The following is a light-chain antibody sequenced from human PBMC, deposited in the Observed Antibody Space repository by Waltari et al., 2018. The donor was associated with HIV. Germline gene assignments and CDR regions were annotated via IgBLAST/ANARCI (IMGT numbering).Light chain of an antibody. J-gene: IGKJ5*01. V-gene: IGKV1-9*01. CDR3: QQLKTYPAVT. CDR1: QGIDSY. CDR2: DAS. Sequence: DIQLTQSPSFLSASVGDRVTITCRASQGIDSYLACYQQKPGKAPKLLIYDASTLQSGVPSRFSGSGSGTEFTLTISSLQPEDFATYYCQQLKTYPAVTFGQGTGLEI.